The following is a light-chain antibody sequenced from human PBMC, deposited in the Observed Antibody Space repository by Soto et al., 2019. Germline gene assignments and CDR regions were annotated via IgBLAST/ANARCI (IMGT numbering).Light chain of an antibody. V-gene: IGKV1-39*01. CDR3: QQSSIAPRT. J-gene: IGKJ2*01. CDR2: NAG. CDR1: QSIGSY. Sequence: DIQMTQSPSSLSASVGDRVTITCRASQSIGSYLSWYQQKAGKAPKLLIYNAGSLQSGVPPRFSGSGSETDFTLTVSSLQPEDFATYYCQQSSIAPRTFGQGTKLEIK.